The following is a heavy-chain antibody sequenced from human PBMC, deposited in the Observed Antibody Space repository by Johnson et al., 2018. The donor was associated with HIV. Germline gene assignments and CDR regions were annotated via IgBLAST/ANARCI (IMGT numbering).Heavy chain of an antibody. Sequence: VQLVESGGDVVQPGGSLRLSCAVSGFTFSDHAMSWVRQAPGKGLEWVSAISGSAGSTFYADSVKGRFTISRDNAKKSLFLQMNSLRAEDTAVYYCARRGRSSSWYDLDIWGQGTMVSVS. V-gene: IGHV3-23*04. CDR2: ISGSAGST. CDR3: ARRGRSSSWYDLDI. J-gene: IGHJ3*02. D-gene: IGHD6-13*01. CDR1: GFTFSDHA.